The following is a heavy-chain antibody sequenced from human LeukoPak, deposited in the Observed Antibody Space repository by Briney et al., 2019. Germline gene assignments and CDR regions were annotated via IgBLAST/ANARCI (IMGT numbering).Heavy chain of an antibody. J-gene: IGHJ4*02. CDR1: GFTFRNYG. Sequence: GGSLRLSCAASGFTFRNYGMSWVRQAPGKGLEWVSAISGSGASTYYADAVKGRFAISRDNSKHTLYLQMDSLRAEDTAVYYCAKDLLRTVVVITAAGYYLDSWGQGTLVTVSS. V-gene: IGHV3-23*01. CDR3: AKDLLRTVVVITAAGYYLDS. CDR2: ISGSGAST. D-gene: IGHD3-22*01.